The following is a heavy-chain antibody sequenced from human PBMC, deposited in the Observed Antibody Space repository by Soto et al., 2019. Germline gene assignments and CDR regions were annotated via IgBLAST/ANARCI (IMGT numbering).Heavy chain of an antibody. CDR2: IIPIFGTA. D-gene: IGHD5-18*01. CDR3: ARDNTSGYSYGPQSYYYYYGMDV. CDR1: GGTFSSYA. Sequence: SVKVSCKASGGTFSSYAISWVRQAPGQGLEWMGGIIPIFGTANYAQKFQGRVTITADKSTSTAYMELSSLRSEDTAVYYCARDNTSGYSYGPQSYYYYYGMDVWGQGTTVTVSS. V-gene: IGHV1-69*06. J-gene: IGHJ6*02.